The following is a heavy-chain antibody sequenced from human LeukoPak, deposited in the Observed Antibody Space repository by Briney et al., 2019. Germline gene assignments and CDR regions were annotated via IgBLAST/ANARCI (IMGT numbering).Heavy chain of an antibody. CDR3: ARQVRYFDWLPYWYFDL. D-gene: IGHD3-9*01. CDR1: GGSISSYY. J-gene: IGHJ2*01. V-gene: IGHV4-59*08. Sequence: SETVSHTCTVSGGSISSYYWSWIRQSPGQGLEWIGYIYYSGSTNYNPSLKSRVTIRVDTSKNQFSLKLSSVTAADTAVYYCARQVRYFDWLPYWYFDLWGRGTLVTVSS. CDR2: IYYSGST.